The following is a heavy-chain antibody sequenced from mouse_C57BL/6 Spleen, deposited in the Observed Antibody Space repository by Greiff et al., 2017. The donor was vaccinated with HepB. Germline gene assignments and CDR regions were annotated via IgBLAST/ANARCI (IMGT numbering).Heavy chain of an antibody. CDR3: ARWALLPGAY. V-gene: IGHV1-82*01. J-gene: IGHJ3*01. CDR1: GYAFSSSW. CDR2: IYPGDGDT. Sequence: VQLQQSGPELVKPGASVKISCKASGYAFSSSWMNWVKQRPGKGLEWIGRIYPGDGDTNYNGKFKGKATLTADKSSSTAYMQLSSLTSEDSAVYFCARWALLPGAYWGQGTLVTVSA. D-gene: IGHD1-1*01.